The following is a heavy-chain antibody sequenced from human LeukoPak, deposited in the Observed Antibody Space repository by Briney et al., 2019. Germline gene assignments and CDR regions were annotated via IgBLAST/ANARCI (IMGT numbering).Heavy chain of an antibody. Sequence: GGSLRLSCAAAGFTVSSNYMSWVRQAPGKGLEWVSILYSCGTTYYADSVKGRFTISRDNSKNTLYLQMNSLRAEDTDVYYCAKSYYDILTGYSYWGQGTRVSVSS. J-gene: IGHJ4*02. CDR2: LYSCGTT. CDR3: AKSYYDILTGYSY. CDR1: GFTVSSNY. D-gene: IGHD3-9*01. V-gene: IGHV3-53*01.